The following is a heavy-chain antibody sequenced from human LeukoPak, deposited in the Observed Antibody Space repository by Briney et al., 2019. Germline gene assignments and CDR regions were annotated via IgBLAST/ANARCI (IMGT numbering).Heavy chain of an antibody. J-gene: IGHJ4*02. CDR2: VSISSGTI. CDR1: GFTFTGHN. CDR3: ARAPFGVADY. V-gene: IGHV3-48*01. D-gene: IGHD3-3*01. Sequence: GGSLRLSCAASGFTFTGHNMNWVRQAPGKGLEWISFVSISSGTIYYADSVKGRFTISRDNSKNTLYLQMNSLRTDDTAVYYCARAPFGVADYWGQGTLVTVPS.